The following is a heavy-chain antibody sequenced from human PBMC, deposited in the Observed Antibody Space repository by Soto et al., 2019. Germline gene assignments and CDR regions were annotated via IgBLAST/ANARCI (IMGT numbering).Heavy chain of an antibody. Sequence: GGSLRLSCAASGFTFRSYGMHWVRQAPGKGLEWVALISYDGSNKYYADSVKGRFTISRDNSKNTLYLQMNSLRAEDTAVYYCAKGSTYYYDRGSAFDIWGQGTMVTVSS. V-gene: IGHV3-30*18. CDR2: ISYDGSNK. CDR3: AKGSTYYYDRGSAFDI. CDR1: GFTFRSYG. D-gene: IGHD3-22*01. J-gene: IGHJ3*02.